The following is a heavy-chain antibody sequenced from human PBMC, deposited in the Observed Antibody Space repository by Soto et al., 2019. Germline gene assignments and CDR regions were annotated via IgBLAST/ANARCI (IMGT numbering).Heavy chain of an antibody. CDR2: MSGDGKTI. V-gene: IGHV3-74*01. D-gene: IGHD1-1*01. Sequence: VSLRLSCAASGFTFSNYFMHWGRQVPGEGLVWVSRMSGDGKTISYADSVKGRFTISRDNAKNTLYLQMNSLRVGDTAVYYCARTYVPGIAGFDPWGQGTLVTVSS. J-gene: IGHJ5*02. CDR3: ARTYVPGIAGFDP. CDR1: GFTFSNYF.